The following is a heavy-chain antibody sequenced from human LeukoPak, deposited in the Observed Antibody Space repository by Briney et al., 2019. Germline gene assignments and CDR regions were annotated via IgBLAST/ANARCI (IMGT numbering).Heavy chain of an antibody. V-gene: IGHV3-11*01. Sequence: GGSLRLACAASGFTVSDYDMSWIRQAPGKGLEWGSYISSSGSTIYYAAPVKGRFTISRDNAKNSLYLQMNSLRAEDTAVYYCARAAPPGYSRSWSKDYWGQGTLVTVSS. J-gene: IGHJ4*02. CDR1: GFTVSDYD. CDR3: ARAAPPGYSRSWSKDY. CDR2: ISSSGSTI. D-gene: IGHD6-13*01.